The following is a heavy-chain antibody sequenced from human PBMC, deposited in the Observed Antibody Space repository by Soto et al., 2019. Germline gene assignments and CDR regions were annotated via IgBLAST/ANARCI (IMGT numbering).Heavy chain of an antibody. J-gene: IGHJ4*02. D-gene: IGHD6-19*01. V-gene: IGHV4-59*11. CDR1: GGSISGHY. CDR3: ARVGSSGWSPDY. Sequence: PSATLSLTCGVSGGSISGHYWTWIRQSPGKGLEWIGYIFYSGSTNYNPSLKSRVTISVDTSKNQFSLKMSSVTAADTAVYYCARVGSSGWSPDYWGRGTLVTVSS. CDR2: IFYSGST.